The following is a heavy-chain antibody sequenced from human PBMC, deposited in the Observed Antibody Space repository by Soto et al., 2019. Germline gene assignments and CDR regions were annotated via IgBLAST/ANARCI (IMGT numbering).Heavy chain of an antibody. J-gene: IGHJ3*02. CDR3: ATQKDAYSGYDSAFDI. D-gene: IGHD5-12*01. CDR2: IYYSGST. CDR1: GGSISSYY. Sequence: SETLSLTCTVSGGSISSYYWSWIRQPPGKGLEWIGYIYYSGSTNYNPSLKSQVTISVDTSKNQFSLKLSSVTAADTAVYYCATQKDAYSGYDSAFDIWGQGTMVTVS. V-gene: IGHV4-59*01.